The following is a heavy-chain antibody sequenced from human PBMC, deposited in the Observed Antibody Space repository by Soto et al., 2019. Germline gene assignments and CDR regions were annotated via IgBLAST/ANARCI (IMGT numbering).Heavy chain of an antibody. D-gene: IGHD2-21*01. CDR2: LLPISGTA. V-gene: IGHV1-69*06. Sequence: QVQLVQSGAEVKKPGSSVTVSCMASRGTFSTYGINWVRQAPGQGLEWVGGLLPISGTANYAQKFQGRVTIVADKSTTTAYMDLSSLSSEDTAVYYGVLGVGIASYFGMDVWGQGTTITVSS. CDR3: VLGVGIASYFGMDV. J-gene: IGHJ6*02. CDR1: RGTFSTYG.